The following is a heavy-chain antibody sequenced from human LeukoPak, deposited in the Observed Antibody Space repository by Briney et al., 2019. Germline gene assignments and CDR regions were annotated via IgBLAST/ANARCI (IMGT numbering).Heavy chain of an antibody. V-gene: IGHV3-30*18. CDR1: GFTFSRYG. Sequence: GRSLRLSCAASGFTFSRYGLHWVRQAPAKGLEWVALISYNGHNKYYADSVKGRFTISRDNSKNTLYLQMHSLRAEDTAVYYCAKDLEVPILDYWGQGTLVTVSS. CDR3: AKDLEVPILDY. CDR2: ISYNGHNK. J-gene: IGHJ4*02. D-gene: IGHD1-1*01.